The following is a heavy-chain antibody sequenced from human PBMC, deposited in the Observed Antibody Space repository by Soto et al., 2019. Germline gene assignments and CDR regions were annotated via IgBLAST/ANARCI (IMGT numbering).Heavy chain of an antibody. D-gene: IGHD6-19*01. CDR1: GGSITRNNHY. J-gene: IGHJ4*02. Sequence: QLQLQESGPGLVKPSETLSLTCIVSGGSITRNNHYWGWIRQSPGKGLEWIGSILYSGSTNYNPSLKSRVTLSVETSKNQFPLKMSSVTAADTALYYCARLGSSGWYQGSYFDCWGQGTLVTVSS. V-gene: IGHV4-39*01. CDR3: ARLGSSGWYQGSYFDC. CDR2: ILYSGST.